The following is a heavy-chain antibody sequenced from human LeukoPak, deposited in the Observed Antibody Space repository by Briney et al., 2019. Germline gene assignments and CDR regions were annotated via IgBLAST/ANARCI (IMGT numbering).Heavy chain of an antibody. CDR3: ARRVTMVRGVIHAFDI. D-gene: IGHD3-10*01. Sequence: SETLSLTCDVSGGSVTSTNWWTWVRQPPGKGLEWIGEVHLDGRTNYNPSLKSRLIMSVDLPENHISLKLTSVTAADTAVYYCARRVTMVRGVIHAFDIWGQGTMVTVSS. J-gene: IGHJ3*02. CDR2: VHLDGRT. V-gene: IGHV4-4*02. CDR1: GGSVTSTNW.